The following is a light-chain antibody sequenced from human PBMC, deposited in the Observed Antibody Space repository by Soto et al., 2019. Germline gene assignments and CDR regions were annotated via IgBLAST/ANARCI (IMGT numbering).Light chain of an antibody. J-gene: IGKJ4*01. CDR2: HAS. CDR3: QQFNSNPLT. Sequence: AIQLTQSPSSLSASVGDRVTITCRASQGISSALAWYQQKPGKAPNLLIYHASRFESGVPSRFSGSGSGTDFTLTISSLQPEDFATYYCQQFNSNPLTFGGGTKVEIK. V-gene: IGKV1-13*02. CDR1: QGISSA.